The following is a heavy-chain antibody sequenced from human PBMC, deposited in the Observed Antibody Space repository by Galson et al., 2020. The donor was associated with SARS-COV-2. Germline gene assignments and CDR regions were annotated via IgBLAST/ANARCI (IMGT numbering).Heavy chain of an antibody. J-gene: IGHJ6*02. CDR1: GFTFSSYD. CDR3: ARAGVGANYYYYYGMDV. Sequence: GESLKISCAASGFTFSSYDMHWVRQATGKGLEWVSAIGTAGDTYYPGSVKGRFTISRENAKNSLYLQMNSLRAGDTAVYYCARAGVGANYYYYYGMDVWGQGTTVTVS. D-gene: IGHD1-26*01. CDR2: IGTAGDT. V-gene: IGHV3-13*01.